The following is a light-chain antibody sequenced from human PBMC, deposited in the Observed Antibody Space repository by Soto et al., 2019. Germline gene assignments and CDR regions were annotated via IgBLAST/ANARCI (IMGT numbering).Light chain of an antibody. V-gene: IGLV2-14*01. CDR3: SSSTSSNTFV. CDR1: NSDVNY. J-gene: IGLJ1*01. Sequence: QSVLAQPASVSGAPGQSITISCTGTNSDVNYVSWHQQHPGKAPKLMIYEVINRSSGVSTRFSGSKSGNTASLTISGLQAEDEADYYCSSSTSSNTFVFXTGTKLTVL. CDR2: EVI.